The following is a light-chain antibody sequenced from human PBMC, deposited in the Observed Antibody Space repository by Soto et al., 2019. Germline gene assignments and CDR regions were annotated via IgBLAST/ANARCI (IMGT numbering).Light chain of an antibody. J-gene: IGKJ1*01. Sequence: EIVLTQSPATLSLSPGERATLSCRASQSVSSYLAWYQQKPGQAPRLLIYDASNRATGIPDRFSGSGSGTEFTLTISSLQSEDFAVYYCQEYNTWPWTFGQGTKVDIK. V-gene: IGKV3-11*01. CDR1: QSVSSY. CDR2: DAS. CDR3: QEYNTWPWT.